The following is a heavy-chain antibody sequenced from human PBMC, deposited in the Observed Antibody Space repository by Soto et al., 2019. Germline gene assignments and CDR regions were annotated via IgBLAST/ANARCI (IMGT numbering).Heavy chain of an antibody. CDR1: GFIFSSYG. J-gene: IGHJ5*02. Sequence: LRLSCAASGFIFSSYGMYWIRQAPGKGLEWVAGISHDGSNKYYGDSVKGRCTISRDNSKNTLFLQIDSLRAEDTAVYYCAKLIGGVKAIGGTGNWLDPWGQGTLVTVSS. CDR3: AKLIGGVKAIGGTGNWLDP. D-gene: IGHD3-3*01. V-gene: IGHV3-30*18. CDR2: ISHDGSNK.